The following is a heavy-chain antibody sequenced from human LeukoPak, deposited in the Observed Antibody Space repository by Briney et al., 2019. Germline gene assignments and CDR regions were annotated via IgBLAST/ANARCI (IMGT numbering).Heavy chain of an antibody. D-gene: IGHD6-13*01. CDR1: GYTLTELS. CDR3: ATAPRIAAAVDY. CDR2: FDPEDGET. Sequence: ASVKVSCKVSGYTLTELSMHWVRQAPGKGLEWMGGFDPEDGETIYAQKFQGRVTMTEDTSTDTAYMELSSLRSEDTAVYYCATAPRIAAAVDYWGQGTLVTVSS. V-gene: IGHV1-24*01. J-gene: IGHJ4*02.